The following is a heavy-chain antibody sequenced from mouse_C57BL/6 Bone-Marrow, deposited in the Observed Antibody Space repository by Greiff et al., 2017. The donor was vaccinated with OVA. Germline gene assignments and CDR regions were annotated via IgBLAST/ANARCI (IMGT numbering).Heavy chain of an antibody. Sequence: VQLQQSGAELVRPGTSVKLSCKASGYTFTSYWMHWVKQRPGQGLEWIGVIDPSDSYTNYNQKFKGKATLTVDTSSSTAYMQLSSLTSEDSAVYYCAREMVTTRERDYYAMDYWGQGTSVTVSS. CDR1: GYTFTSYW. CDR3: AREMVTTRERDYYAMDY. J-gene: IGHJ4*01. CDR2: IDPSDSYT. D-gene: IGHD2-2*01. V-gene: IGHV1-59*01.